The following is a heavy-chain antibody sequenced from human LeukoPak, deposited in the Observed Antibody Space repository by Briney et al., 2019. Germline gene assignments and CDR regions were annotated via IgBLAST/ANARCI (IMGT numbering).Heavy chain of an antibody. Sequence: SGGSLRLSCAASGFTFSSYWMSWVRQAPGKGLEWVANIKQDGSEKYYVDSVKGRFTISRDNAKNSLYLQMNSLGAEDTAVYYCARVSSKATVRGLITKKNYYYYYMDVWGKGTTVTISS. J-gene: IGHJ6*03. D-gene: IGHD3-10*01. CDR1: GFTFSSYW. V-gene: IGHV3-7*01. CDR3: ARVSSKATVRGLITKKNYYYYYMDV. CDR2: IKQDGSEK.